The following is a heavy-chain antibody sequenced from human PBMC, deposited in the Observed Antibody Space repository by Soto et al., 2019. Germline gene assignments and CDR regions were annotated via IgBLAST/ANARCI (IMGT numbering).Heavy chain of an antibody. CDR1: GFTFYRYD. J-gene: IGHJ4*02. CDR3: VGGGSEIGWYYDQ. V-gene: IGHV3-23*02. D-gene: IGHD3-16*01. Sequence: EVQLLESGGGLVQPGGSLRLSCAASGFTFYRYDMFWVRQTPRRGLEWVSFISGSGGRIEYGDFVRGRFTASRDNAEDTLSQQMNGLALEETGVYYGVGGGSEIGWYYDQGGQGTRSPSPQ. CDR2: ISGSGGRI.